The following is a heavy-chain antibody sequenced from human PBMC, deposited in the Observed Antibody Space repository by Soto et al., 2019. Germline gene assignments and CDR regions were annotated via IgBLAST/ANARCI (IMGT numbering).Heavy chain of an antibody. Sequence: PGGSLRLSCAASGFTFSTYAMSWVRQAPGKGLEWVSGVSTGGDSTSYSDSVKGRFTISRDNSKNMLYLQMNSLRAEDTAVYYCAKPLAQEELPYYFDYWGQGTLVTVSS. V-gene: IGHV3-23*01. D-gene: IGHD1-7*01. CDR1: GFTFSTYA. CDR2: VSTGGDST. J-gene: IGHJ4*02. CDR3: AKPLAQEELPYYFDY.